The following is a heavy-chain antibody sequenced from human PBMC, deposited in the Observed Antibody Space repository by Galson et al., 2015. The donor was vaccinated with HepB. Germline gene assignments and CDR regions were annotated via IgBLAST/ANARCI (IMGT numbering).Heavy chain of an antibody. D-gene: IGHD3-22*01. Sequence: SLRLSCAASGFTFSNYGMHWVRQAPGKGLEWVAVVSDAGTNKYYADSVKGRFTISRDNSKNTLYLQMNSLRAEDTAVYYCAKDYAGGSGYPWRGGTFDDWGQGTLVTVSS. V-gene: IGHV3-30*18. CDR2: VSDAGTNK. J-gene: IGHJ4*02. CDR3: AKDYAGGSGYPWRGGTFDD. CDR1: GFTFSNYG.